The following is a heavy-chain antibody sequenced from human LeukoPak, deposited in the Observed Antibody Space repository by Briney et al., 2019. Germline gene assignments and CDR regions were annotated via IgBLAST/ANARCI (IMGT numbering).Heavy chain of an antibody. D-gene: IGHD3-10*01. Sequence: GGSLRLSCAASGFTFSRFWMTWVRQAPGKGLEWVANINEDGSQIYYVGSVKGRFTVSRDNARDSLYLQMNSLRAEDTAVYYCARVLMSGYSGSGSYYEYGFDSWGQGTLVTVSS. CDR2: INEDGSQI. CDR1: GFTFSRFW. V-gene: IGHV3-7*01. J-gene: IGHJ4*02. CDR3: ARVLMSGYSGSGSYYEYGFDS.